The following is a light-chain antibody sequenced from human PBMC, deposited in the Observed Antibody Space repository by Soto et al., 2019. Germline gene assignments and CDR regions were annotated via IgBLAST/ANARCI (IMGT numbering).Light chain of an antibody. CDR1: RSVSTY. Sequence: ETVLTQSPATLSLSPGERATLSCRASRSVSTYLAWYQQKPGQAPRLLIYGASNRATGIPARFSGSGSGTDFTLTISSLEPEDFAVYSCQQRSNWLTFGGGTKIEIK. V-gene: IGKV3-11*01. CDR3: QQRSNWLT. J-gene: IGKJ4*01. CDR2: GAS.